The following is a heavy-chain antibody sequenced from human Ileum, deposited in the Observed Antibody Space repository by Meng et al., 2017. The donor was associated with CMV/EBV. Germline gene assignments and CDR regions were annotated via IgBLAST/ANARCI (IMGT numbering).Heavy chain of an antibody. Sequence: GGSLRLPGAAPGFTVSNYEMNWVLQAPGKGLEWVSLITSSGSTKYYADSVAGRFTISRDNAKNSLLLHMSSLRAEDTAIYYCVKDLLSRYTNRDYWGQGTLVTVSS. CDR1: GFTVSNYE. D-gene: IGHD2-2*02. CDR3: VKDLLSRYTNRDY. J-gene: IGHJ4*02. V-gene: IGHV3-48*03. CDR2: ITSSGSTK.